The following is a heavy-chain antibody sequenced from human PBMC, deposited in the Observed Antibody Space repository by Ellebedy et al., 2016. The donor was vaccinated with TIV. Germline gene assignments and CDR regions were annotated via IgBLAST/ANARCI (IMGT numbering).Heavy chain of an antibody. CDR2: IIGSGGGI. D-gene: IGHD3-16*01. CDR1: GFTFSRYA. V-gene: IGHV3-23*01. CDR3: VPGGQSYGS. Sequence: PGGSLRPSCAASGFTFSRYAMSWVRQAPGKGLEWVSGIIGSGGGISYADSVKGRFTISRDNSKSMVNLEMNNLRPEDTAVYYCVPGGQSYGSWGQGSLVTISS. J-gene: IGHJ4*02.